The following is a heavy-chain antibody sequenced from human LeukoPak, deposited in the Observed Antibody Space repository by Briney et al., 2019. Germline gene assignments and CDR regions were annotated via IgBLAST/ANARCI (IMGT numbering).Heavy chain of an antibody. CDR2: INHSGNT. CDR3: ARAAAGFYYYYYMDV. CDR1: GGSFSGYY. J-gene: IGHJ6*03. V-gene: IGHV4-34*01. D-gene: IGHD6-13*01. Sequence: PSETLSLTCGVSGGSFSGYYWSWIRQPPGKGLEWIGEINHSGNTNYNTSLKSRVTISVDTSKNQFSLKLSSVTAADTAVYYCARAAAGFYYYYYMDVWGKGTTVTISS.